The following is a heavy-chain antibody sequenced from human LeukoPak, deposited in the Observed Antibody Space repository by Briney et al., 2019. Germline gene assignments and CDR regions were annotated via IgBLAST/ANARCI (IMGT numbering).Heavy chain of an antibody. J-gene: IGHJ4*02. CDR1: GFTFSSYG. CDR3: ARDHPLRIVGFLFDY. CDR2: IRYDGSNK. D-gene: IGHD2-15*01. V-gene: IGHV3-33*01. Sequence: GGSLRLSCAASGFTFSSYGMHWVRQAPGKGLEWVAVIRYDGSNKYYADSVKGRFTISRDNSKNTLYLQMNSLRAEDTAVYYCARDHPLRIVGFLFDYWGQGTLVTVSS.